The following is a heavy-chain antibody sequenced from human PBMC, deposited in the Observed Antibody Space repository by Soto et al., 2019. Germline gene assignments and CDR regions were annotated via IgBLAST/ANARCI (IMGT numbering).Heavy chain of an antibody. V-gene: IGHV3-11*06. CDR2: ISSSSSYT. D-gene: IGHD3-22*01. J-gene: IGHJ4*02. Sequence: GGSLRLSCAASGFTFSDYYMSWIRQAPGKGLEWISYISSSSSYTNYADSVKGRFTISRDNAKNSLYLQMSSLRAEDTAVYYCARDSGSGYYYPLDYWGQGTLVTVSS. CDR3: ARDSGSGYYYPLDY. CDR1: GFTFSDYY.